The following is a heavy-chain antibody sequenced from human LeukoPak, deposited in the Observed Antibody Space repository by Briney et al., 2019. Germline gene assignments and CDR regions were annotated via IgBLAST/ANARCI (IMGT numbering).Heavy chain of an antibody. CDR2: INHNSGDT. Sequence: ASVKVSCKASGYTFTRYYMHWVRQAPGQGLEWMGWINHNSGDTNYAQKFQGRVTMTRDTSISTAYMELSRLKSDDTAVFYCARTSHGGNDFDYWGQGTLVTVSS. V-gene: IGHV1-2*02. CDR1: GYTFTRYY. D-gene: IGHD4-23*01. CDR3: ARTSHGGNDFDY. J-gene: IGHJ4*02.